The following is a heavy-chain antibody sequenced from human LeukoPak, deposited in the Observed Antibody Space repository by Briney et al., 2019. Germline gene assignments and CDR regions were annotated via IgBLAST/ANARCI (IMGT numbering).Heavy chain of an antibody. D-gene: IGHD3-10*02. J-gene: IGHJ6*04. V-gene: IGHV3-48*03. CDR2: ISSSGSTI. CDR3: AELGITMTGGV. Sequence: PGGSLTLSCAASGFTFSSYEMNWVRQAPGKGLKWVSYISSSGSTIYYADSVKDRSTISRENAKNSLYLQMNSLRAEDTAVYYCAELGITMTGGVWGKGTTVTISS. CDR1: GFTFSSYE.